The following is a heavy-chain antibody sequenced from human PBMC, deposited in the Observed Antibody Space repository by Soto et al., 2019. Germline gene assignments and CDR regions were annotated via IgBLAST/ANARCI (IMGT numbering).Heavy chain of an antibody. J-gene: IGHJ6*02. D-gene: IGHD6-6*01. V-gene: IGHV1-18*04. CDR2: ISAYNGNT. Sequence: ASVKVSCKASGYTFTSYGISWVRQAPGQGLEWMGWISAYNGNTNYAQKLQGRVTMTTDTSTSTAYMELRSLRSDDTAVYYCARDGLPLVAARPPPLDVWGQGTTVTVSS. CDR1: GYTFTSYG. CDR3: ARDGLPLVAARPPPLDV.